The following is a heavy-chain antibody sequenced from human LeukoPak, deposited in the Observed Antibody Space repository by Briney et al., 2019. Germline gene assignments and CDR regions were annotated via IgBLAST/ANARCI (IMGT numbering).Heavy chain of an antibody. CDR1: EFTVTTYA. Sequence: PGRSLRLSCKTAEFTVTTYAMTWVRQAPGKRLEWVSAISGSGSDTYYADSVTGRFTISRDNSKNTLYLQMDNLRAEDTAIYYCAKSGLWFGECFNYWGQGTLVTVSS. J-gene: IGHJ4*02. D-gene: IGHD3-10*01. CDR3: AKSGLWFGECFNY. CDR2: ISGSGSDT. V-gene: IGHV3-23*01.